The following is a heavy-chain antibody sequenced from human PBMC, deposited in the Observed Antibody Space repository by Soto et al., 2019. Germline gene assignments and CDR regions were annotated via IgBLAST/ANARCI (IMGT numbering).Heavy chain of an antibody. Sequence: ASVKVSCKVSGYTLTELSMHWVRQAPGKGLEWMGGFDPEDGETIYAQKFQGRVTMTEDTSTGTAYMELSSLRSEDTAVYYCATEYSSSWYSPTFRYWGQGTLVTVSS. CDR3: ATEYSSSWYSPTFRY. D-gene: IGHD6-13*01. CDR2: FDPEDGET. V-gene: IGHV1-24*01. J-gene: IGHJ4*02. CDR1: GYTLTELS.